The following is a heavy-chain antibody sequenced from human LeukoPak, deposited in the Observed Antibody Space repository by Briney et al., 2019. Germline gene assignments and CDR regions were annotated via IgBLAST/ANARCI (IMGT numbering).Heavy chain of an antibody. CDR1: GYTFTSYG. V-gene: IGHV1-2*02. Sequence: ASVKVSCKASGYTFTSYGISWVRQAPGQGLEWMGWINPNNGVTNYAQKFQGRVTMTRDTSISTAYMELSRLRSDDTAVYYCARVTPGPTGTNWGQGTLVTVSS. D-gene: IGHD1-7*01. J-gene: IGHJ4*02. CDR2: INPNNGVT. CDR3: ARVTPGPTGTN.